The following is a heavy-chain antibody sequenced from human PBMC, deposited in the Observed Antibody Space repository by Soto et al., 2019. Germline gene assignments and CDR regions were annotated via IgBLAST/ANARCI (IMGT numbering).Heavy chain of an antibody. CDR2: IWYDGSNE. CDR3: ARDGVTPTTAHYYYYYMDV. J-gene: IGHJ6*03. D-gene: IGHD2-21*02. V-gene: IGHV3-33*01. Sequence: SLRLSCAASGFNFSTYGMHWVRQAPGKGLEWVAVIWYDGSNEYYVDSVKGRFTISRDNSKNTLYLQMNSLRAEDTGVYYCARDGVTPTTAHYYYYYMDVWGTGTTVTVSS. CDR1: GFNFSTYG.